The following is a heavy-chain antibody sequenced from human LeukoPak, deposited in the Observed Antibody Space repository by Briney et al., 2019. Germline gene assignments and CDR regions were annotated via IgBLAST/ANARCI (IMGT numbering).Heavy chain of an antibody. CDR2: ISSSSSTI. D-gene: IGHD3-10*01. J-gene: IGHJ5*02. CDR3: ARDFKKVRMVRGVIERANWFDP. CDR1: GFTFSSYS. Sequence: GGSLRLSCAASGFTFSSYSMNWVRQAPGKGLEWVSYISSSSSTIYYADSVKGRFTISRDNAKNSLYLQMNSLRAEDTAVYYCARDFKKVRMVRGVIERANWFDPWGQGTLSPSPQ. V-gene: IGHV3-48*04.